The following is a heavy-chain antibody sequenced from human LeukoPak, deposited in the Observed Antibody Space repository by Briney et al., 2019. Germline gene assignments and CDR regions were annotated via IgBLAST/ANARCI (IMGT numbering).Heavy chain of an antibody. J-gene: IGHJ4*02. Sequence: SETLSLTCTVSGGSISSSSYYWGWIRQPPGKGLEWIGSIYYSGSTYYNPSLKSRVTISVDTSKNQFSLKLSSVTAADTAVYYCARRKGYYGSGSFDYWGQGTLVTVSS. D-gene: IGHD3-10*01. CDR3: ARRKGYYGSGSFDY. V-gene: IGHV4-39*01. CDR1: GGSISSSSYY. CDR2: IYYSGST.